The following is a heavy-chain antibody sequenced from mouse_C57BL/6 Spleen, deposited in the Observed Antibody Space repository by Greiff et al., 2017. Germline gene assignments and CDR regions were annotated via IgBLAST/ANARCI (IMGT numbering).Heavy chain of an antibody. Sequence: QVQLKQPGAELVKPGASVKMSCKASGYTFTSYWITWVKQRPGQGLEWIGDIYPGSGSTNYNEKFKSKATLTVDTSSSTAYMQLSSLTSEDSAVYYCARYYGSSLYYAMDYWGQGTSVTVSS. D-gene: IGHD1-1*01. CDR1: GYTFTSYW. J-gene: IGHJ4*01. CDR3: ARYYGSSLYYAMDY. CDR2: IYPGSGST. V-gene: IGHV1-55*01.